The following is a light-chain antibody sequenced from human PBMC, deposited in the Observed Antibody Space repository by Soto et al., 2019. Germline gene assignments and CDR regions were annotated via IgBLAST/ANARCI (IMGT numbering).Light chain of an antibody. CDR3: QQSFSTPPLT. V-gene: IGKV1-39*01. CDR1: QSISNY. J-gene: IGKJ4*01. CDR2: AAS. Sequence: DIQMTQSPSSLYASVGDRVTITCRASQSISNYLNWYQQKPGKDPKLLIYAASSLQSGVPSRFSGRGSGTDFTLTISSLQPEDFAAYYYQQSFSTPPLTFGGGTKVEIK.